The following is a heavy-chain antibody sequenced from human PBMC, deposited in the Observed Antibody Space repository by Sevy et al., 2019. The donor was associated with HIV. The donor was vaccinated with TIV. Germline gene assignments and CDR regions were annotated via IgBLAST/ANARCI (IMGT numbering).Heavy chain of an antibody. D-gene: IGHD6-6*01. J-gene: IGHJ6*03. CDR1: GFTFSSYG. CDR3: AKGGYSSSPRYYYYYMDV. V-gene: IGHV3-30*18. Sequence: GGSLRLSCAASGFTFSSYGMHWVRQAPGKGLEWVAVISYDGSNKYYADSVKGRFTISRDNSKNTLYRQMNSLRAEDTAVYYCAKGGYSSSPRYYYYYMDVWGKGTTVTVSS. CDR2: ISYDGSNK.